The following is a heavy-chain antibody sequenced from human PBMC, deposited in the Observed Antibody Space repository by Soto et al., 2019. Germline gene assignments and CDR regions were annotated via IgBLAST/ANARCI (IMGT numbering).Heavy chain of an antibody. CDR2: INSDGSIT. J-gene: IGHJ4*02. V-gene: IGHV3-74*01. Sequence: PGGSLRLSCAASGFSFSSNWMHWVRQAPGKGLVWVSRINSDGSITNYADSVRGRFTISRDNAKNTLYLQMNSLRAEDTAVYYCARDPRPYGGNSPIDYWGQGTLVTVSS. CDR1: GFSFSSNW. CDR3: ARDPRPYGGNSPIDY. D-gene: IGHD4-17*01.